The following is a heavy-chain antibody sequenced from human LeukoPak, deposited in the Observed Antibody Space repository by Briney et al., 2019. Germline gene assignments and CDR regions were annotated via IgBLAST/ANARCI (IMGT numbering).Heavy chain of an antibody. D-gene: IGHD6-19*01. V-gene: IGHV3-30*04. CDR1: GFTFSNYA. Sequence: GGSLRLSCAASGFTFSNYAMHWVRQAPGKGLEWVAVISYDGSNEYYADSVKGRFTISRDNSKNTLYLQMNSLRVEDTAVYYCASLSGSTGCSSGWYPLGYWGQGTLVTVPS. J-gene: IGHJ4*02. CDR3: ASLSGSTGCSSGWYPLGY. CDR2: ISYDGSNE.